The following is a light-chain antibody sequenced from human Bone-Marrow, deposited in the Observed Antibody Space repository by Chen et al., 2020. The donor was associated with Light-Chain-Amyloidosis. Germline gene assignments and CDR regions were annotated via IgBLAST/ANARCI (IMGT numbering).Light chain of an antibody. V-gene: IGKV3-20*01. CDR1: QSVSTNY. CDR2: SAS. Sequence: DIVLTQSPGRLSLSPGERATLSCRASQSVSTNYLAWYQQKPGQPPRLVIYSASVRATGIPDTFSGSGSGTDFTLTINKLRPEDFAVYYCQQYGSSPLTFGPGTKVELK. CDR3: QQYGSSPLT. J-gene: IGKJ1*01.